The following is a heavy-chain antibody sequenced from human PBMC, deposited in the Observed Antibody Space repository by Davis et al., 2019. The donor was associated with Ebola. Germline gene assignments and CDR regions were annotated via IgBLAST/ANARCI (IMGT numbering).Heavy chain of an antibody. Sequence: GESLKISCAASGFTFSSYTMNWVRQAPGKGLEWVGRTKSKAYNYLTEYAASVQGRFTISRDDSKGSVYLQMNSLKIEDTAVYFCAVIRGVMGYWGQGTQVTVSS. CDR1: GFTFSSYT. CDR3: AVIRGVMGY. D-gene: IGHD3-10*01. V-gene: IGHV3-72*01. J-gene: IGHJ4*02. CDR2: TKSKAYNYLT.